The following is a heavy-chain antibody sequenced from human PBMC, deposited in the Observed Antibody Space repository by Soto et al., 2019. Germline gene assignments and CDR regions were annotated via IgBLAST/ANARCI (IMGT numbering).Heavy chain of an antibody. J-gene: IGHJ3*02. CDR1: GFTFSDYY. CDR3: ARDADILTGSDVFDI. CDR2: ISSSNSYT. D-gene: IGHD3-9*01. Sequence: QVQLVESGGGLVKPGGSLRLSCAASGFTFSDYYMSWIRQAPGKGLEWVSYISSSNSYTNYADSVKGRFTISRDNAKTSLYLQMNSLRAEDTAVYYCARDADILTGSDVFDIWGQGTMVTVSS. V-gene: IGHV3-11*05.